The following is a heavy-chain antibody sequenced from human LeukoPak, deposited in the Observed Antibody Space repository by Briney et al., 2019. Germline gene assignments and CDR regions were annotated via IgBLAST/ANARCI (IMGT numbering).Heavy chain of an antibody. CDR3: VRDRELAY. J-gene: IGHJ4*02. Sequence: KASETLSLTCTVSGGSISNYYWSWIRQPPGKGLEWSGYIYQSGSTDYNPSLKSRVTISVGTSRNQFSLKLYSVTAADTAVYYCVRDRELAYWGQGILVTVSS. CDR2: IYQSGST. CDR1: GGSISNYY. V-gene: IGHV4-59*01. D-gene: IGHD1-1*01.